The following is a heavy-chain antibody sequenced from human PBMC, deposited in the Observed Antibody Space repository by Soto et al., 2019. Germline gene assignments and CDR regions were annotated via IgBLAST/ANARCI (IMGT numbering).Heavy chain of an antibody. D-gene: IGHD5-12*01. CDR2: IIPFFGTA. CDR1: GGTFSSYA. J-gene: IGHJ3*02. Sequence: GASVKVSCKASGGTFSSYAISWVRQAPGQGLEWMGGIIPFFGTANYAQKFQGRVTITADKSTSTAYMELSSLRSEDTAVYYCARVKESRDGYNDAFDIWGQGTMVTVSS. V-gene: IGHV1-69*06. CDR3: ARVKESRDGYNDAFDI.